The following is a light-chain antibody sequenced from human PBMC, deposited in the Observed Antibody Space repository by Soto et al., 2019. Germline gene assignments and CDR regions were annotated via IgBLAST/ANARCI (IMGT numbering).Light chain of an antibody. Sequence: DVVMTQSPLSLPVTLGQPASISCRSSQGLVDSDGNTYLNWFQQRPGQSPRRLIYKVSRRDSGVPDRFSGSGSGSDFTLKISRLEPEDFAVYYCHQYGSAPWTFGQGTKVDIK. CDR1: QGLVDSDGNTY. V-gene: IGKV2-30*01. CDR2: KVS. J-gene: IGKJ1*01. CDR3: HQYGSAPWT.